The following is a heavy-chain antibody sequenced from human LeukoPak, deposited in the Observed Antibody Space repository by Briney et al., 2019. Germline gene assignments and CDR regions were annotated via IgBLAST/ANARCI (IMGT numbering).Heavy chain of an antibody. CDR1: GGSISSSSYY. V-gene: IGHV4-39*01. D-gene: IGHD2-2*01. CDR3: ASLVDWGCSSTSCALAVDPRKAYDILTGFDY. Sequence: PSETLSLTCTVSGGSISSSSYYWGWIRQPPGKGLEWIGSIYYSGSTHYNPSLKSRVTISVDTSKNQFSLKLSSVTAADTAVYYCASLVDWGCSSTSCALAVDPRKAYDILTGFDYWGQGTLVTVSS. CDR2: IYYSGST. J-gene: IGHJ4*02.